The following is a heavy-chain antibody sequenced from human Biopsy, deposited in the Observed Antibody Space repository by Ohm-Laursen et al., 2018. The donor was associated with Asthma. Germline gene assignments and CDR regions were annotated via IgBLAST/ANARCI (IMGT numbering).Heavy chain of an antibody. CDR2: FIPVLGTP. J-gene: IGHJ6*02. CDR1: GYTFIGYP. Sequence: GASVKVSCKTSGYTFIGYPIHWVRQAPGQGLEWMGGFIPVLGTPDHAQMFEGRVTITADESTSTAYMELSSLRSEDTAVYYCARGYSGTDRIVYYYSGLEVWGQGTTVTVSS. V-gene: IGHV1-69*13. D-gene: IGHD5-12*01. CDR3: ARGYSGTDRIVYYYSGLEV.